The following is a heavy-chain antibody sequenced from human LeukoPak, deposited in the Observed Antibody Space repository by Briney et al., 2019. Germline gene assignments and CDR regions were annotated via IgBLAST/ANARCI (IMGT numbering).Heavy chain of an antibody. Sequence: ASVKVSCKASGYTFTSYGISWVRQAPGQGLEWMGWISAYNGNTNYAQKLQGRVTMTTDTSTSTAYMELRSLRSDDTAVYYCARDPYGSGSYSMDYWGQGTLVTVSS. CDR1: GYTFTSYG. CDR2: ISAYNGNT. CDR3: ARDPYGSGSYSMDY. J-gene: IGHJ4*02. D-gene: IGHD3-10*01. V-gene: IGHV1-18*01.